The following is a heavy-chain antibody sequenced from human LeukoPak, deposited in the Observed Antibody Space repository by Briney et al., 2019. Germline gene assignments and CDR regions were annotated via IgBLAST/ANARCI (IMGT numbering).Heavy chain of an antibody. V-gene: IGHV4-4*07. CDR2: IYTSGST. CDR3: ARDEVTMVRGVIIGNWFDP. Sequence: PSETLSVTCTVSGGSISSYYWSWIRQPAGKGLEWIGRIYTSGSTNYNPSLKIRVTMSVYTSKNHFSLKLSSVTAADTAVYYCARDEVTMVRGVIIGNWFDPWGQGTLVTVSS. D-gene: IGHD3-10*01. CDR1: GGSISSYY. J-gene: IGHJ5*02.